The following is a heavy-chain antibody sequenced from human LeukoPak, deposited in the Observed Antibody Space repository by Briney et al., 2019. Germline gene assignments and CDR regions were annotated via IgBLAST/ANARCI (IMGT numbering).Heavy chain of an antibody. D-gene: IGHD6-19*01. V-gene: IGHV4-34*01. CDR3: ARTTTVAVAGSTFDY. CDR2: INHSGST. J-gene: IGHJ4*02. CDR1: GGSFSGYY. Sequence: SETLSLTCAVYGGSFSGYYWSWIRQPPGKGLEWIGEINHSGSTNYNPSLKSRVTISVDTSKNQFSLKLSSVTAADTAVYYCARTTTVAVAGSTFDYWGQGTLVTVSS.